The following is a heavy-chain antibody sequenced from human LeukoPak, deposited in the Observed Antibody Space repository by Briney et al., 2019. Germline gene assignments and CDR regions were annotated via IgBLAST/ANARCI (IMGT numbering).Heavy chain of an antibody. V-gene: IGHV3-7*01. J-gene: IGHJ4*02. CDR2: IKQDGSEK. CDR1: GFTFSSYW. Sequence: GGSLRLSCAASGFTFSSYWMSWVRQAPGKGLEWVANIKQDGSEKYYVDSVKGRFTISRDNAKNSLYLQMNSLRAEDTAVYYCARFRRPTSGSGWTNYLYYFDYWGQGTLVTASS. CDR3: ARFRRPTSGSGWTNYLYYFDY. D-gene: IGHD6-19*01.